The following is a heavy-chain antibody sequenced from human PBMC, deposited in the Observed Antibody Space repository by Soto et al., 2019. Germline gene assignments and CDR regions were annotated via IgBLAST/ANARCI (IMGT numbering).Heavy chain of an antibody. CDR1: GGIFGSYD. CDR3: ARDLGSGYDPGDY. D-gene: IGHD5-12*01. Sequence: QVQLVQSGAEVKKPGSSVKVSCKASGGIFGSYDFNWVRQAPGQGLEWMGGIIPMFGRPNYAQKFQGRVTITADESTSTAYMELSRLRSEDTAVFYCARDLGSGYDPGDYWGQGTLVTVSS. J-gene: IGHJ4*02. CDR2: IIPMFGRP. V-gene: IGHV1-69*12.